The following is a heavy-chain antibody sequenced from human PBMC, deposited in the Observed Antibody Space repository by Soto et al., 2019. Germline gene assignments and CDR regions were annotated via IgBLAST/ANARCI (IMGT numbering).Heavy chain of an antibody. J-gene: IGHJ3*02. Sequence: EASVKVSCKASGYTFTSYYMHWVRQAPGQGLEWMGIINPSGGSTSYAQKFQGRVTMTRDTSTSTVYMELSSLRSEDTAVYYCARDESGYDGGPHAFDIWGQGTMVTVSS. CDR3: ARDESGYDGGPHAFDI. CDR1: GYTFTSYY. CDR2: INPSGGST. D-gene: IGHD5-12*01. V-gene: IGHV1-46*01.